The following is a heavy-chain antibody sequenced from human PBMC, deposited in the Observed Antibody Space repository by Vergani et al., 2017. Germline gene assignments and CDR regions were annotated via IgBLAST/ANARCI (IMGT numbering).Heavy chain of an antibody. CDR1: GFTFSVSD. D-gene: IGHD1-1*01. Sequence: EAYLVQSGGGLVTPGGSLRLSCAASGFTFSVSDMFWVRQSSGKGLEWVSTIGTRLDTFYPDSVRGRFIVSRENDKNSLFLQMNSLRPDDTAVYFCVRHEVGRLDPSDNWGQGTLVTVSS. V-gene: IGHV3-13*01. CDR2: IGTRLDT. CDR3: VRHEVGRLDPSDN. J-gene: IGHJ4*02.